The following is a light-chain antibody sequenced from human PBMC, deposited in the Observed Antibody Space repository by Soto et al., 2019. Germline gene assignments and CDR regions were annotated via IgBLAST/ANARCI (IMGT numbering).Light chain of an antibody. Sequence: EIVMPPSPATLSVSPGERAPLSCRASQSVSSNLAWYQQNPGQAPRLLIYGASTRATGIPDRFSGSGSGTDFTLTISRLEPEDFAVYYCQQYGSSITVGQGTRLEIK. CDR3: QQYGSSIT. CDR1: QSVSSN. V-gene: IGKV3-20*01. CDR2: GAS. J-gene: IGKJ5*01.